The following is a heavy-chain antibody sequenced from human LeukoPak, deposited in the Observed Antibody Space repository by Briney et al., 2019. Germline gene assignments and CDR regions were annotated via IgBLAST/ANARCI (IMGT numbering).Heavy chain of an antibody. Sequence: GGSLRLSCAASGFTFSSYAMSWVRQAPGKGLEWVSAISGSGGSTYYADSVKGRFTISRDNSKNTLYLQMNSLRAEDTALYYCARPKAAAGPFDAFDIWGQGTMVTVSS. CDR3: ARPKAAAGPFDAFDI. J-gene: IGHJ3*02. CDR2: ISGSGGST. D-gene: IGHD6-13*01. CDR1: GFTFSSYA. V-gene: IGHV3-23*01.